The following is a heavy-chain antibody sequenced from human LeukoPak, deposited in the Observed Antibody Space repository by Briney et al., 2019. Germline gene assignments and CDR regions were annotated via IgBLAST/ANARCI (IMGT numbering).Heavy chain of an antibody. CDR1: GFTLSSYA. CDR3: AKVGGSYDYFDY. D-gene: IGHD1-26*01. V-gene: IGHV3-23*01. CDR2: ISGSGGST. J-gene: IGHJ4*02. Sequence: GGSLRLSCAVSGFTLSSYAMSWVRHAPGKGLEWVSAISGSGGSTYYADSVKARFTISRDNTKNTLYLQMNSLRAEDTAVYYCAKVGGSYDYFDYWGQGTLVTVSS.